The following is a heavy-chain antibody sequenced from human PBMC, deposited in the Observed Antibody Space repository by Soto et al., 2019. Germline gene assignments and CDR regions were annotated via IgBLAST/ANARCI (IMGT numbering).Heavy chain of an antibody. J-gene: IGHJ5*02. CDR1: GGSISSGDYY. Sequence: SETLSLTCTVSGGSISSGDYYWSWIRQPPGKGLEWIGYIYYSGSTYYNPSLKSRVTISVDTSKYQFSLKLSSVTAADTAVYYCARGVSVGELIIWFDPWGQGTLVTVSS. CDR3: ARGVSVGELIIWFDP. V-gene: IGHV4-30-4*01. CDR2: IYYSGST. D-gene: IGHD3-10*01.